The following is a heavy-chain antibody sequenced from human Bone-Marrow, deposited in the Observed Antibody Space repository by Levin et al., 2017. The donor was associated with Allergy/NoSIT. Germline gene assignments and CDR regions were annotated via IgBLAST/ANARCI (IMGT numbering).Heavy chain of an antibody. V-gene: IGHV3-30*18. CDR3: AKRWPYSSNSYTDAFEV. CDR1: GFTFSVFG. CDR2: ISYDGSDK. D-gene: IGHD4-23*01. J-gene: IGHJ3*01. Sequence: PGESLKISCAASGFTFSVFGMHWLRQTPGKGLEWVAVISYDGSDKYYTDSVKGRFTISRDNSNNTLFLQMNSLRAEDTAVYYCAKRWPYSSNSYTDAFEVWGQGTMVTVSS.